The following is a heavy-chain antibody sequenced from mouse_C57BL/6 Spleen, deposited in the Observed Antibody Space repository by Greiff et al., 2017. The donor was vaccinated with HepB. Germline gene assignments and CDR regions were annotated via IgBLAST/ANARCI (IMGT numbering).Heavy chain of an antibody. Sequence: EVKLMESGGGLVKPGGSLKLSCAASGFTFSDYGMHWVRQAPEKGLEWVAYISSGSSTIYYADTVKGRFTISRDNAKNTLFLQMTSLRSEDTAMYYCARGRAYDYDGAWFAYWGQGTLVTVSA. V-gene: IGHV5-17*01. D-gene: IGHD2-4*01. CDR2: ISSGSSTI. J-gene: IGHJ3*01. CDR3: ARGRAYDYDGAWFAY. CDR1: GFTFSDYG.